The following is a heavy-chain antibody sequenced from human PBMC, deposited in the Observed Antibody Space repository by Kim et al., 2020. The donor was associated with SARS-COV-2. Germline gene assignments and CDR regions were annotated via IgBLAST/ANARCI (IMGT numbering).Heavy chain of an antibody. CDR1: GGTFSSYA. J-gene: IGHJ4*02. CDR2: IIPILGIA. CDR3: ARDPSSSGWYRFSY. Sequence: SVKVSCKASGGTFSSYAISWVRQAPGQGLEWMGRIIPILGIANYAQKFQGRVTITADKSTSTAYMELSSLRSEDTAVYYCARDPSSSGWYRFSYWGQGTPVTASS. V-gene: IGHV1-69*04. D-gene: IGHD6-19*01.